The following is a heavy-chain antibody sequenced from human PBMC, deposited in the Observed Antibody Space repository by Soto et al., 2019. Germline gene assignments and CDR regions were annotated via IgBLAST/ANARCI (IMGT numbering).Heavy chain of an antibody. V-gene: IGHV4-30-4*01. Sequence: KPAETLCLTCIFSVGSISIGDYYWSWIRQPPGKGLEWIGYIYYSGITYYNPSLKSRVTISVDTPKNQFSLKLSSVTAADTAVYYCARGGSPIQLWPYSYYYGMDVWGQGTTVTVSS. D-gene: IGHD5-18*01. J-gene: IGHJ6*01. CDR3: ARGGSPIQLWPYSYYYGMDV. CDR1: VGSISIGDYY. CDR2: IYYSGIT.